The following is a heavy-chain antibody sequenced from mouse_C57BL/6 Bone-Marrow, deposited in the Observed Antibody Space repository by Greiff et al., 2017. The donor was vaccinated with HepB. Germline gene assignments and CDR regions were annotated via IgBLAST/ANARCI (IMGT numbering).Heavy chain of an antibody. CDR3: ATGRGVRYFDV. D-gene: IGHD1-1*01. J-gene: IGHJ1*03. CDR2: ISNGGGST. V-gene: IGHV5-12*01. CDR1: GFTFSDYY. Sequence: SGFTFSDYYMYWVRQTPEKRLEWVAYISNGGGSTYYPDTVKGRFTISRDNAKNTLYLQMSRLKSEDTAMYYCATGRGVRYFDVWGTGTTVTVSS.